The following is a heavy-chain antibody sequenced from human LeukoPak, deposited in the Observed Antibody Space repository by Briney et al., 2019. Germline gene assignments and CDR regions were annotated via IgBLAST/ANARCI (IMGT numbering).Heavy chain of an antibody. Sequence: PGGSLRLSCAASGFTVSSNYMSWVRQAPGRGLEWVSIIYSTGGKYYADSVKGRFTISRDNSKHTLNLQMNSLRAEDTAIYYCARGSDGWFAFDYWGQGILVTVSS. J-gene: IGHJ4*02. V-gene: IGHV3-66*01. CDR1: GFTVSSNY. D-gene: IGHD6-19*01. CDR2: IYSTGGK. CDR3: ARGSDGWFAFDY.